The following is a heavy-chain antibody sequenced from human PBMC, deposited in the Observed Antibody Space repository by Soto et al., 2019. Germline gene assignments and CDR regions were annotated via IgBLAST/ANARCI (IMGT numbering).Heavy chain of an antibody. Sequence: PGGSLRLSCAASGFTFSIYSMSWVRQAPGKGLEWVSAISGSGGSTYYADSVKGRFTISRDNSKNTLYLQMNSLRAEDTAVYYCAKNVWGITIFGGMDVWGQGTTVTVSS. CDR3: AKNVWGITIFGGMDV. V-gene: IGHV3-23*01. CDR2: ISGSGGST. CDR1: GFTFSIYS. J-gene: IGHJ6*02. D-gene: IGHD3-9*01.